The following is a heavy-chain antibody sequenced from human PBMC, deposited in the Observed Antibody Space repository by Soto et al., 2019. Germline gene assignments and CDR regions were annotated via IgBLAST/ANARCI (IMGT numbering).Heavy chain of an antibody. CDR1: GGSVSIGGYY. V-gene: IGHV4-61*08. CDR3: ARVKVVGNTGKTFEY. D-gene: IGHD1-26*01. Sequence: QVQLQESGPGLVKPSETLSLACTVSGGSVSIGGYYWSWVRQAPGKGLEWIGYMLYSGSTYYNPSLKSRVSMSLDTSKNQSSLNVISVTAADTAVYYCARVKVVGNTGKTFEYWGQGTLVTVSS. J-gene: IGHJ4*02. CDR2: MLYSGST.